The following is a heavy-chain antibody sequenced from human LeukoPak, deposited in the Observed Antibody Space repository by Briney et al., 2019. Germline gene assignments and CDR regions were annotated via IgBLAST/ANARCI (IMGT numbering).Heavy chain of an antibody. CDR3: ARRADSSWYEV. CDR1: GYSFTNYW. D-gene: IGHD6-13*01. V-gene: IGHV5-51*01. Sequence: GESLKISCKGSGYSFTNYWIGWVRQMPGKGLGWMGIIYPGDSDTRYSPSFQGQVTISADKSISTAYLQWSSLKASDTAMYYCARRADSSWYEVWGQGTLVTVSS. CDR2: IYPGDSDT. J-gene: IGHJ4*02.